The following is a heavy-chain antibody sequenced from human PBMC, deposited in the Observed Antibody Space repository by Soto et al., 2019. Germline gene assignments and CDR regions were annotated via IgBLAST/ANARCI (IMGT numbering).Heavy chain of an antibody. CDR1: GFTVSSNY. Sequence: GGSLRLSCEASGFTVSSNYMNWVRQAPGKGLEWVSVIYSGGSTYYADSVKGRFTISRDNSKNTLYLQVNSLRAEDTAVYYCARAFHQHSSAWYFFDYWGQGTLVTVSS. CDR2: IYSGGST. D-gene: IGHD6-19*01. V-gene: IGHV3-53*01. J-gene: IGHJ4*02. CDR3: ARAFHQHSSAWYFFDY.